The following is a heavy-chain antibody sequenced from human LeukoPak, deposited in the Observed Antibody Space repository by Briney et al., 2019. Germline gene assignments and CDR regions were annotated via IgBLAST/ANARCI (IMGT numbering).Heavy chain of an antibody. V-gene: IGHV4-4*02. J-gene: IGHJ5*02. CDR1: GGSISSSNW. CDR3: ARDGGLDENWFDP. Sequence: SGTLSLTCAVSGGSISSSNWWSWVRQPPGRGLEWIGYISYSGSTYYNPSLKSRVTVSLDRSKNQFSLNMTSMTAADTAVYFCARDGGLDENWFDPWGQGTLVTVSS. CDR2: ISYSGST. D-gene: IGHD3-16*01.